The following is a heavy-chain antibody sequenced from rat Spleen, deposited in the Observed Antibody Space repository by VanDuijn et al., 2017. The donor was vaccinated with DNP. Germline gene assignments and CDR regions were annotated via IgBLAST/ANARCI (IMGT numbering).Heavy chain of an antibody. CDR1: GFNFNDYW. D-gene: IGHD1-11*01. J-gene: IGHJ2*01. CDR2: INKDSSTI. Sequence: EVKLVESGGGLVQPGRSLKLSCVASGFNFNDYWMGWVRQAPGKGLEWIGQINKDSSTINYNPSLKEKITISRDNAQNTLYLQMSKLGSEDTAIYYCAKGPNYGGWSDYFDYWGQGVMVTVSS. V-gene: IGHV4-2*01. CDR3: AKGPNYGGWSDYFDY.